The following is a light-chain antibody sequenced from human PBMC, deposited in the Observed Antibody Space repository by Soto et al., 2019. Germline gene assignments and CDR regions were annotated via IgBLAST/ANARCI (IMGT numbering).Light chain of an antibody. J-gene: IGKJ4*02. Sequence: DIQMTQSPSTLSASVGDRVTITCRASQSISTWLAWYQQKAGKAPKLLIYKASNLEGGVPSRFSGSGSGTEFTITISSLQADDFATYYCQQYNTYPLTFGGGTTVEIK. V-gene: IGKV1-5*03. CDR2: KAS. CDR1: QSISTW. CDR3: QQYNTYPLT.